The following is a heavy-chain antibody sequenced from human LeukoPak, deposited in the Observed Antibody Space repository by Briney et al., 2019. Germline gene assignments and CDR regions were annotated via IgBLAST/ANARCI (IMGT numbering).Heavy chain of an antibody. J-gene: IGHJ6*02. CDR2: INSDGSST. CDR1: GFTFDDYD. V-gene: IGHV3-74*01. CDR3: ARAHYYDMDV. Sequence: GGSLRLSCAASGFTFDDYDMSWVRQAPGKGLVWVSLINSDGSSTSYADSVKGRFTISRDNAKNTLYLQMNSLRAEDTAVYYCARAHYYDMDVWGQGTTVTVSS.